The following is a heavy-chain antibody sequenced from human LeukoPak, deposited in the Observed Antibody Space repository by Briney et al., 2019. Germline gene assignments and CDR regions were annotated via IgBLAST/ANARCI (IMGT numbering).Heavy chain of an antibody. CDR3: ARELYYDSGSYFDY. V-gene: IGHV3-53*01. D-gene: IGHD3-10*01. Sequence: GRSLRLSCAASGFTFSSNAMHWVRQAPGKGLEWVSVIYAGGTTYYADSVKGRFTITRDNSKNTLYLQMNSLRAEDTAVYYCARELYYDSGSYFDYWGQGTLVTVSS. CDR2: IYAGGTT. J-gene: IGHJ4*02. CDR1: GFTFSSNA.